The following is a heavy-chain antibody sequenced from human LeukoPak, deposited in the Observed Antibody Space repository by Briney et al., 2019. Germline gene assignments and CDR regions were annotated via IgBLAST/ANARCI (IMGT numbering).Heavy chain of an antibody. CDR1: GFNSYV. J-gene: IGHJ4*02. Sequence: SVKVSCKAPGFNSYVISWVRQAPGQGLEWMGGIIPIFGTANYAQKFQGRVTITADKSTSTAYMELSSLRSEDTAVYYCARVGEIAAAGLDYWGQGTLVTVSS. D-gene: IGHD6-13*01. V-gene: IGHV1-69*06. CDR3: ARVGEIAAAGLDY. CDR2: IIPIFGTA.